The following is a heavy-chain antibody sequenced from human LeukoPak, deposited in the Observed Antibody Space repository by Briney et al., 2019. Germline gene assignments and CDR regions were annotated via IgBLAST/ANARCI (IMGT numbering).Heavy chain of an antibody. CDR1: GFIFRSYW. CDR2: IKQDGSEK. D-gene: IGHD3-10*01. CDR3: ATQFSVRFIRDAFDI. Sequence: GGSLRLSCAASGFIFRSYWMSWVRQAPGKGLEWVANIKQDGSEKYYVDSVKGRFTISRDNSKNTLYLQMNSLRAEDTAVYYCATQFSVRFIRDAFDIWGQGTMVTVSS. V-gene: IGHV3-7*03. J-gene: IGHJ3*02.